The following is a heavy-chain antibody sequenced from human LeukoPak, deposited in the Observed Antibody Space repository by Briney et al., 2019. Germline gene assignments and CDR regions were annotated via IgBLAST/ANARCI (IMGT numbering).Heavy chain of an antibody. CDR1: GGSVSSGSYF. CDR3: ARSPSGYRFDY. J-gene: IGHJ4*02. V-gene: IGHV4-61*01. Sequence: PSETLSLTCTVSGGSVSSGSYFWTWIRQSPGKGLEWIGFIYYSGSTNYNPSLKSRVTISVDTSKNQFSLKLSSVTAADTAVYHCARSPSGYRFDYWGQGTLVTVSS. CDR2: IYYSGST. D-gene: IGHD3-22*01.